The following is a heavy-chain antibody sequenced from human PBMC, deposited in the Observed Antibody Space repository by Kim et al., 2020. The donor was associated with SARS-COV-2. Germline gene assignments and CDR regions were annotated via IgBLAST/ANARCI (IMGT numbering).Heavy chain of an antibody. CDR2: IRSKRYAETT. CDR3: TSGPYYYDRAAYYHGY. Sequence: GGSLRLSCTTSGLNFGDYAMSWFRQAPGKGLEWVAFIRSKRYAETTEYAASEKGRVTISSDDSKRIAYLQMNGLKTEDTAVYYCTSGPYYYDRAAYYHGYWGQGTLVTVSS. V-gene: IGHV3-49*03. CDR1: GLNFGDYA. D-gene: IGHD3-22*01. J-gene: IGHJ4*02.